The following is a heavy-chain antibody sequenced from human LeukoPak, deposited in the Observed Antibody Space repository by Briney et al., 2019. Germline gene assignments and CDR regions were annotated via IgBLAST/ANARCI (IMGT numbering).Heavy chain of an antibody. V-gene: IGHV3-13*01. CDR2: MGTAGDT. CDR3: AALGGSIY. CDR1: GFPLRSYD. Sequence: WGALRLSCSAPGFPLRSYDVHWVRQDTGRGLEWVSAMGTAGDTYYAGSVKGRFTISREDAKNSFYLQMNSLRAGDTAVYYCAALGGSIYWGQGTVVTVSS. D-gene: IGHD1-26*01. J-gene: IGHJ4*02.